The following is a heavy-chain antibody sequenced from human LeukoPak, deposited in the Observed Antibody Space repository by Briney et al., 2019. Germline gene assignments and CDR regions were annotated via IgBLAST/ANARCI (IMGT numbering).Heavy chain of an antibody. Sequence: GESVKISCKGSGYSFTSYWIGWVRQMPGKGLEWMGIIYPGDSDTRYSPSFQGQVTISADKSISTAYLQWSSLKASDTAMYYCARRYCSGGSCYSNFDYWGQGTLVTVSS. CDR1: GYSFTSYW. J-gene: IGHJ4*02. CDR3: ARRYCSGGSCYSNFDY. D-gene: IGHD2-15*01. CDR2: IYPGDSDT. V-gene: IGHV5-51*01.